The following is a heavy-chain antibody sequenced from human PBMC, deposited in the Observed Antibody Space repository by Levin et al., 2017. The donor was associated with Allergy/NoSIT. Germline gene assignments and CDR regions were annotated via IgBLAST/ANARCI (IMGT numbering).Heavy chain of an antibody. CDR3: ARATRSSLIHYFDY. V-gene: IGHV4-59*01. Sequence: SETLSLTCTVSGASISSFYWSWIRQPPGKGLEWIGYVSYSGSTNYNPSLKSRVTMSVDTSKNQLTLKLSSVTTADTAVYYCARATRSSLIHYFDYWGQGSLVTVSS. D-gene: IGHD6-13*01. CDR1: GASISSFY. CDR2: VSYSGST. J-gene: IGHJ4*02.